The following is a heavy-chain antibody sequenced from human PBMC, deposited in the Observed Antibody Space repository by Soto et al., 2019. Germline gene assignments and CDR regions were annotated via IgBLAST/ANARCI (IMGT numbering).Heavy chain of an antibody. J-gene: IGHJ4*02. Sequence: QPWGSLRLSCAASGFTFSSYAIIWCRHSPFKWLEWVSAISGSGGSTYYADSVKGRFTISRDNSKNTLYLQMNSLRAEDTAVYYCAKDRPEKTYYYDSSGPIWGQGTLVTVSS. CDR1: GFTFSSYA. D-gene: IGHD3-22*01. CDR3: AKDRPEKTYYYDSSGPI. V-gene: IGHV3-23*01. CDR2: ISGSGGST.